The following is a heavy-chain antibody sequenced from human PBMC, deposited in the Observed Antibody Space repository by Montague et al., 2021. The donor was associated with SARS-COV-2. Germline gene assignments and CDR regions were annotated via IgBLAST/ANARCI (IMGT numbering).Heavy chain of an antibody. Sequence: PALVKPTQPLTLTCTFSGFSLSTSGMRASWIRQPPGKALEWLARIDWDDDKFYSTSLKTRLTISKDTSKNQVVLTMTNMDPVDTATYYCARSYYDILTAYYTPFDYWGQGTLVTVSS. CDR1: GFSLSTSGMR. J-gene: IGHJ4*02. CDR3: ARSYYDILTAYYTPFDY. D-gene: IGHD3-9*01. CDR2: IDWDDDK. V-gene: IGHV2-70*04.